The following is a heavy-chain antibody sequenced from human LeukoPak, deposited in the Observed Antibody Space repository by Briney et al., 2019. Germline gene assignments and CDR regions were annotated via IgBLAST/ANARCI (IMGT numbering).Heavy chain of an antibody. V-gene: IGHV3-23*01. D-gene: IGHD3-16*02. CDR2: ISGSGGST. CDR3: AKGPYDYVRGSYRYIDY. CDR1: GFTFSSYA. J-gene: IGHJ4*02. Sequence: PGASLRLSCAASGFTFSSYAMSWVRQAPGKGLEWVSAISGSGGSTYYADSVKGRFTISRDNSKNTLYLQMNSLRAEDTAVYYCAKGPYDYVRGSYRYIDYWGQGTLVTVSS.